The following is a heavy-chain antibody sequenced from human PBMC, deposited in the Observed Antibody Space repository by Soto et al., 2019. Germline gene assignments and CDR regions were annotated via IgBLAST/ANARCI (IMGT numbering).Heavy chain of an antibody. CDR2: IIPIFGTA. CDR1: GGTLSNYA. D-gene: IGHD2-2*01. Sequence: GASAKVSCKASGGTLSNYAISWVRQAPGQGLEWMGGIIPIFGTANYAQKFQGRVTITADESTSTAYMELSSLRSEDTAVYYCARDGRYCSSTSCYFSGMDVWGQGTTVTVSS. J-gene: IGHJ6*02. CDR3: ARDGRYCSSTSCYFSGMDV. V-gene: IGHV1-69*13.